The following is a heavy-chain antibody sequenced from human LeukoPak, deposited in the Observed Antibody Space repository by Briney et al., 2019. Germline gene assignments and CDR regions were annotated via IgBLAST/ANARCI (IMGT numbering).Heavy chain of an antibody. CDR3: ARLDYYDSSGYYDI. V-gene: IGHV1-2*02. CDR2: INPNSGGT. CDR1: GYTFTGYY. D-gene: IGHD3-22*01. Sequence: ASVKVSCKASGYTFTGYYMHWVRQAPGQGLEWMGWINPNSGGTNCAQKFQGRVTMTRDTSISTAYMELSRLRSDDTAVYYCARLDYYDSSGYYDIWGQGTMVTVSS. J-gene: IGHJ3*02.